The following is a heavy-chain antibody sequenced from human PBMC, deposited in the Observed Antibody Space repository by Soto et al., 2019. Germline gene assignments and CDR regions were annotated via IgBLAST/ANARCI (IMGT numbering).Heavy chain of an antibody. J-gene: IGHJ5*02. D-gene: IGHD5-18*01. Sequence: GASVKVSCKASGYTFTTYHISWVRQATGQGLEWVGWMNPNGGNTGYAQKFQGRVTMTRDTSTSTAYMELSSLRSDDTAVYYCVKGNWAYSYNNWFDPWGQGTLVTVSS. CDR1: GYTFTTYH. CDR2: MNPNGGNT. CDR3: VKGNWAYSYNNWFDP. V-gene: IGHV1-8*01.